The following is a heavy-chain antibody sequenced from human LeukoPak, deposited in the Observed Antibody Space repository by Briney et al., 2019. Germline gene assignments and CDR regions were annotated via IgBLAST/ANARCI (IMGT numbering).Heavy chain of an antibody. CDR1: GYTFTSYG. V-gene: IGHV1-18*01. J-gene: IGHJ3*02. D-gene: IGHD6-13*01. CDR3: ATSPSWYEAFDI. CDR2: ISAYNGNT. Sequence: GASVKVSCKASGYTFTSYGISWVRQAPGQGLEWMGWISAYNGNTNYAQKLQGRVTMTTDTSTSTVYMELSSLRSEDTAVYYCATSPSWYEAFDIWGPRDNGHRLF.